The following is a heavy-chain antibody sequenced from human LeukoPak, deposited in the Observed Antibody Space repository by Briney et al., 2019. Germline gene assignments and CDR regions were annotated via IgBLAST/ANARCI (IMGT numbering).Heavy chain of an antibody. D-gene: IGHD3-10*01. V-gene: IGHV3-11*03. CDR2: ISRSSNDT. J-gene: IGHJ5*02. CDR1: GFTFSDYY. CDR3: ARLRGYGSGNYPVEP. Sequence: GGSLRLSCAASGFTFSDYYMTWIRKAPGKGLEWVSYISRSSNDTNYVDSVKGRFTISRDNAKNSLYLQMNSLRAEDTAVYYCARLRGYGSGNYPVEPWGQGTLVTVSS.